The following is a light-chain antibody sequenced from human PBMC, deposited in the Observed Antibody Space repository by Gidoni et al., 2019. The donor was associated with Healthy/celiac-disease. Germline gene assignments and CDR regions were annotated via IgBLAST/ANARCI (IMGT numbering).Light chain of an antibody. J-gene: IGKJ3*01. Sequence: DIVMTQSPLSLPVTPGDPASISCRSSQSLLHSNGYNYLDWYLQKPGQSPQLLIYWGSNRASGVPDRCSGRGAGTDFTMKISRVEAEDVGVYYCMQALQTPLFGPGTKVDIK. CDR2: WGS. CDR1: QSLLHSNGYNY. V-gene: IGKV2-28*01. CDR3: MQALQTPL.